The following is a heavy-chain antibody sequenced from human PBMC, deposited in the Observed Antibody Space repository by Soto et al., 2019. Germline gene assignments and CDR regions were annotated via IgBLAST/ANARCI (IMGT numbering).Heavy chain of an antibody. D-gene: IGHD3-10*01. V-gene: IGHV3-13*01. CDR1: GFTFSTFD. Sequence: PGGSLRLSCAGSGFTFSTFDIHWVRQAPGKALEWVSGIGTLSDTFYAASVQGRFTISRQNAKNSVYLQMNSLRAGDTAFYYCARGRSFSYDSTPPPMFDPWGQGTLVTVSS. CDR3: ARGRSFSYDSTPPPMFDP. CDR2: IGTLSDT. J-gene: IGHJ5*02.